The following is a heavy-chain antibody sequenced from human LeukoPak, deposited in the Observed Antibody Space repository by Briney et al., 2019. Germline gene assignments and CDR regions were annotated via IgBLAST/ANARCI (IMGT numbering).Heavy chain of an antibody. CDR1: GYTFTGYY. CDR3: ARDNSVGDNAWWFDP. Sequence: ASVKVSCKASGYTFTGYYMHWVRQAPGQGLEWMGWINPNSGGTNYAQKFQGRVTMTRDTSISTAYMELSSLRSEDTAIYYCARDNSVGDNAWWFDPWGQGTLVTVSS. J-gene: IGHJ5*02. V-gene: IGHV1-2*02. D-gene: IGHD1-26*01. CDR2: INPNSGGT.